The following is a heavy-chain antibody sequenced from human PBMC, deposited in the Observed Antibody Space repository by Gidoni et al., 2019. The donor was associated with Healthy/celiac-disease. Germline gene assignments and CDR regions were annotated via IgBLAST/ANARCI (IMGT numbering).Heavy chain of an antibody. Sequence: QVHLVESGGGVVKPGRSLRLSCAASGFPFTSSSLHWVRQGPGKELEWVAGISYDGSNKYYADSVKGRFTISRDNSKNTLYLQMNSLRAEDAALYYCARPHSSGWSLPLDYWGQGTLVTVSS. CDR1: GFPFTSSS. CDR3: ARPHSSGWSLPLDY. D-gene: IGHD6-19*01. J-gene: IGHJ4*02. CDR2: ISYDGSNK. V-gene: IGHV3-30-3*01.